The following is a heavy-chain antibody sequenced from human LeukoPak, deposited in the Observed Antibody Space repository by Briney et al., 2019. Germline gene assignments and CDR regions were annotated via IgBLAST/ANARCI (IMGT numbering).Heavy chain of an antibody. V-gene: IGHV3-23*01. CDR2: ISGSGGST. Sequence: GGSLRLSCAASGFTFSSYAMSWVRQAPGKGLEWVSAISGSGGSTYYADSVKGRFTISRDNSKNTLYLQMNGLRAEDTAVYNCAKDGIAVAGTDYWGQGTLVTVSS. J-gene: IGHJ4*02. CDR1: GFTFSSYA. CDR3: AKDGIAVAGTDY. D-gene: IGHD6-19*01.